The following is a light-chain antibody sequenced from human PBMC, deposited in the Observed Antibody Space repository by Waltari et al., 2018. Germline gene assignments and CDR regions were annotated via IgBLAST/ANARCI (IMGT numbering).Light chain of an antibody. CDR1: QSVFYNSNNRDY. CDR3: QQYYNNPLT. J-gene: IGKJ4*01. CDR2: CAS. Sequence: DIVMTQSPDSLAVSLGERATINCKSSQSVFYNSNNRDYLAWYQRRPGQPPKLLISCASTRESVVPDRFSGSGSGTDFTLTISSLQAEDVAVYYCQQYYNNPLTFGGGTKVEI. V-gene: IGKV4-1*01.